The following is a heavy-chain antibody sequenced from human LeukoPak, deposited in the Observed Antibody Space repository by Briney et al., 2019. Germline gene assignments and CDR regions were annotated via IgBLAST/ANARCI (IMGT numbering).Heavy chain of an antibody. Sequence: PGGSLRLSCAASGLTVSSNSMSWVRQAPGKGLEWVGRIKSKTDGGTTDYAAPVKGRFPISRDDSKNTLYLQVNSLKTEDTAVYYCTTWQREEGSFDYWGQGTLVTVSS. CDR1: GLTVSSNS. J-gene: IGHJ4*02. CDR3: TTWQREEGSFDY. V-gene: IGHV3-15*05. CDR2: IKSKTDGGTT.